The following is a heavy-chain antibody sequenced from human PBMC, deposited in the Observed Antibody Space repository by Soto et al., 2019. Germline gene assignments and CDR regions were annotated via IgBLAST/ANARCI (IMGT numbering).Heavy chain of an antibody. CDR1: GFTFSNYG. D-gene: IGHD6-19*01. V-gene: IGHV3-30*03. CDR2: GSSDGSKK. CDR3: ATDGPGKQSLVGYYFDC. J-gene: IGHJ4*02. Sequence: QVQLVESGGGVVQPGRSLRLSCAASGFTFSNYGMNWVRQAPGKGLEWVAVGSSDGSKKYYVDSVKGRFTISRDNSKNSLFLQMDSLTGEDTAVYYCATDGPGKQSLVGYYFDCWGQGTSVTVSS.